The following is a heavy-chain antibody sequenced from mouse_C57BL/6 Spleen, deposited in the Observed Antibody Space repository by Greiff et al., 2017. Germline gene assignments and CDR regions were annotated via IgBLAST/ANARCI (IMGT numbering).Heavy chain of an antibody. CDR1: GYTFTSYW. CDR3: ASTMITTRDYFDY. Sequence: VQLQQSGAELVMPGASVKLSCKASGYTFTSYWMHWVKQRPGQGLEWIGEIDPSDSYTNYNQKFKGKSTLTVDKSSSTAYMQLSSLTSEDSAVYYCASTMITTRDYFDYWGQGTTLTVSS. V-gene: IGHV1-69*01. J-gene: IGHJ2*01. CDR2: IDPSDSYT. D-gene: IGHD2-4*01.